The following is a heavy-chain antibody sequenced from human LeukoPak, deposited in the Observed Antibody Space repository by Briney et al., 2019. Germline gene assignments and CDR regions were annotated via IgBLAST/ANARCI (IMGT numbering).Heavy chain of an antibody. Sequence: SETLSLTCTVSGGSISNYYWSWIRQPPGKGLEWIGYIYYSGSTNYNPSLKSRVTISVDTSKNQFSLKLSSVTAADTAVYYCARERAVTGHYYYYGMDVWGQGTTVTVSS. V-gene: IGHV4-59*01. CDR3: ARERAVTGHYYYYGMDV. D-gene: IGHD4-17*01. J-gene: IGHJ6*02. CDR2: IYYSGST. CDR1: GGSISNYY.